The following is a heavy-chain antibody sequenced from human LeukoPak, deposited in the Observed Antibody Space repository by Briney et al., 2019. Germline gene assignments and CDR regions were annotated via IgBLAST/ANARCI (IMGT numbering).Heavy chain of an antibody. Sequence: PGGSLRLSCAASGFTFSSYGMHWVRQAPGKGLEGVAFIRYDGSNKYYADSVKGRFTISRDNSKNTLYLQMNSLRAEDTAVYYCAKVPSYCSSTSCLGDYWGQGTLVTVSS. CDR2: IRYDGSNK. J-gene: IGHJ4*02. D-gene: IGHD2-2*01. CDR1: GFTFSSYG. V-gene: IGHV3-30*02. CDR3: AKVPSYCSSTSCLGDY.